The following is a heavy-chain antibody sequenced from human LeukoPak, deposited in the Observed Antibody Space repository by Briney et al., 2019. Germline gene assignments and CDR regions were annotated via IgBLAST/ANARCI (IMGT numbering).Heavy chain of an antibody. CDR3: ARGTPPGN. J-gene: IGHJ4*02. D-gene: IGHD2-2*01. CDR1: GGSISSYS. CDR2: IYHSGST. Sequence: TSETLSLTCTVSGGSISSYSWSWIRQPPGKGLEWIGYIYHSGSTYYNPSLKSRVTISVDRSKNQFSLKLSSVTAADTAVYYCARGTPPGNWGQGTLVTVSS. V-gene: IGHV4-30-2*01.